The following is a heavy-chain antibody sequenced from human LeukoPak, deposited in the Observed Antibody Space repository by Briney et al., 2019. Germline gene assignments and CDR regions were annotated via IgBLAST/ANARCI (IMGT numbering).Heavy chain of an antibody. D-gene: IGHD6-13*01. CDR3: ARLGIAAAGNDY. CDR1: GGTFSSYA. CDR2: IIPILGIA. V-gene: IGHV1-69*04. J-gene: IGHJ4*02. Sequence: ASVKVSCKASGGTFSSYAISWVRQAPGQGLEWMGRIIPILGIANYAQKFQGRVTITADKSTSTAYMELSSLRSEDTAVYYCARLGIAAAGNDYWGQGTLVAVSS.